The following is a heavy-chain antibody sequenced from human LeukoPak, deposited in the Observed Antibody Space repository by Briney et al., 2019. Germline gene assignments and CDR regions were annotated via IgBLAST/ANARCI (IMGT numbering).Heavy chain of an antibody. Sequence: GGSLRLSCAASGFTFSSYAMSWVRQAPGKGLEWVSAISGSGGSTYYADSVKGRFTISRDNSKNTLYLQVNSLRAEDTAVYYCARGYDSSGDNDAFDIWGQGTMVTVSS. D-gene: IGHD3-22*01. J-gene: IGHJ3*02. CDR1: GFTFSSYA. CDR2: ISGSGGST. V-gene: IGHV3-23*01. CDR3: ARGYDSSGDNDAFDI.